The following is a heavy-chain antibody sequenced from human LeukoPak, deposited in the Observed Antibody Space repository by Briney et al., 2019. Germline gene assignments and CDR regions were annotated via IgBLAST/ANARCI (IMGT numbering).Heavy chain of an antibody. Sequence: PGGSLRLSCAASGFTFSSYEMNWVRQAPGKGLEWVSYISSGSTIYYADSVKGRFTISRDNAKNSLYLQMNSLRAEDTAVYYCAREGPYYYGSGSYYEYWGQGTLVTVSS. V-gene: IGHV3-48*03. CDR2: ISSGSTI. CDR3: AREGPYYYGSGSYYEY. CDR1: GFTFSSYE. J-gene: IGHJ4*02. D-gene: IGHD3-10*01.